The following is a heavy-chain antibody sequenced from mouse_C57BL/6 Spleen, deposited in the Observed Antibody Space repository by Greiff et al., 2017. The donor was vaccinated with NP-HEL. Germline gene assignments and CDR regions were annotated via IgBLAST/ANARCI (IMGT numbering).Heavy chain of an antibody. V-gene: IGHV5-16*01. CDR3: ARVGIYYDYHYAMDY. D-gene: IGHD2-4*01. Sequence: EVMLVESEGGLVQPGSSMKLSCTASGFTFSDYYMAWVRQVPEKGLEWVANINYDGSSTYYLDSLKSRFIISRDNAKNILYLQMSSLKSEDTATYYCARVGIYYDYHYAMDYWGQGTSVTVSS. J-gene: IGHJ4*01. CDR1: GFTFSDYY. CDR2: INYDGSST.